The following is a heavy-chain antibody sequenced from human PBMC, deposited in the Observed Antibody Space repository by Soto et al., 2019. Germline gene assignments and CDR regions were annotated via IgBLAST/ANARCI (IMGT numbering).Heavy chain of an antibody. CDR1: GFTFSSYA. J-gene: IGHJ5*02. CDR2: ISGSDGTNT. V-gene: IGHV3-23*01. Sequence: SLRLSCAASGFTFSSYAMSWVRQAPGKGLEWVSAISGSDGTNTNYADSVKGRFTISRDNAKNTLYLQMNSLRVEDTALYYCTSAGRYSYDNWFDPWGQGTLVTVSS. D-gene: IGHD5-18*01. CDR3: TSAGRYSYDNWFDP.